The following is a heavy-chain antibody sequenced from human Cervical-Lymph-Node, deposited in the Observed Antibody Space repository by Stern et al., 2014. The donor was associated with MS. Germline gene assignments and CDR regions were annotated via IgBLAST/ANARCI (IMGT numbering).Heavy chain of an antibody. CDR2: NYPGDSDT. V-gene: IGHV5-51*01. Sequence: EVHLVESGAEVKKPGESLKISCKGSGYSFTSYWIGWGRQMPGTGLEWMGINYPGDSDTRYSPSFQGQVTISADKSISTAYLQWSSLKASDTAMYYCARHCGFRPGCIDYWGQGTLVTVSS. CDR3: ARHCGFRPGCIDY. CDR1: GYSFTSYW. D-gene: IGHD2-21*01. J-gene: IGHJ4*02.